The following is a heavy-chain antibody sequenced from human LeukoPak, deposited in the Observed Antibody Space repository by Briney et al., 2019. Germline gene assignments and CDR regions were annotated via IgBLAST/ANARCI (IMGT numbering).Heavy chain of an antibody. CDR2: IRYDGSNK. V-gene: IGHV3-30*02. CDR3: AKNGDRGAYCSGGTCYPYYYHYMDV. CDR1: GFTFSSYG. Sequence: PGGSLRLSCAAPGFTFSSYGMHWVRQAPGKGLEWVAFIRYDGSNKYYADSVKGRFTISRDNSKNTLYLQMNSLSAEDTAVYYCAKNGDRGAYCSGGTCYPYYYHYMDVWGKGTTVTISS. D-gene: IGHD2-15*01. J-gene: IGHJ6*03.